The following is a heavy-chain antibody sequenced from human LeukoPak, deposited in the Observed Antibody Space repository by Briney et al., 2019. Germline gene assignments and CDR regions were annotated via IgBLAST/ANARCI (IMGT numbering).Heavy chain of an antibody. CDR3: ARDLGSSGSYFDY. CDR2: IYSGGSA. D-gene: IGHD6-19*01. CDR1: GFTVSSNY. J-gene: IGHJ4*02. Sequence: PGGSLRLSCAVSGFTVSSNYMSWVRQAPGKGLEWVSVIYSGGSAYYTDSVKGRFTFSRVNSKNTLYLQMNRLRPEDTALYYCARDLGSSGSYFDYWGQGTLVTVSS. V-gene: IGHV3-66*02.